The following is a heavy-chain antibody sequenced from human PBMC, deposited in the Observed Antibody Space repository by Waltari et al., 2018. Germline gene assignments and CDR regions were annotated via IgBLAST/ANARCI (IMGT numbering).Heavy chain of an antibody. V-gene: IGHV3-49*03. CDR3: TRKGGDGYNFPDY. J-gene: IGHJ4*02. Sequence: EVQLVESGGGLLQPGRSLRLSCTASGFTFGAYAMSWFRQAPGKGMEGVGFIRSKAYGGTTEYAASVKGRFTISRDDSKSIAYLQMNSLKTEDTAVYYCTRKGGDGYNFPDYWGQGTLVTVSS. D-gene: IGHD2-21*01. CDR2: IRSKAYGGTT. CDR1: GFTFGAYA.